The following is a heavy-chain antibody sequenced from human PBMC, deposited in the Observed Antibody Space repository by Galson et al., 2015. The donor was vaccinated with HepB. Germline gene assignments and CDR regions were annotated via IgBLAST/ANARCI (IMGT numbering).Heavy chain of an antibody. CDR3: ARGGYCSGGSCPHLDY. V-gene: IGHV3-33*01. D-gene: IGHD2-15*01. J-gene: IGHJ4*02. Sequence: SLRLSCAAPGFTFNSYGMHWVRQAPGKGLEWVAVIWYDGGNTYYADSVRGRFTISRDNSKNTLYLQMNSLRAEDTAVYYCARGGYCSGGSCPHLDYWGQGTLVTVSS. CDR1: GFTFNSYG. CDR2: IWYDGGNT.